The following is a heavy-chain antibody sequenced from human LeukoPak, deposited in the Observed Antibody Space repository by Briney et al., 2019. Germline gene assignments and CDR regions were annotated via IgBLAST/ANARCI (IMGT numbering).Heavy chain of an antibody. D-gene: IGHD6-6*01. V-gene: IGHV1-69*04. CDR1: GGTFSSYA. CDR3: ARGPVAARGRIHYYFDY. Sequence: SVKVSRKASGGTFSSYAISWVRQAPGQGLEWMGRIIPILGIANYAQKFQGRVTITADKSTSTAYTELSSLRSEDTAVYYCARGPVAARGRIHYYFDYWGQGTLVTVSS. CDR2: IIPILGIA. J-gene: IGHJ4*02.